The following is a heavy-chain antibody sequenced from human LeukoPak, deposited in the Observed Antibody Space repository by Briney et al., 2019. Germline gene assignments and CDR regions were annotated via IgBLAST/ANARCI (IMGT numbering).Heavy chain of an antibody. CDR2: FYYSGNT. V-gene: IGHV4-38-2*01. Sequence: SETLSLTCAVSGYSISSGYYWGWIRQPPGTGLEWIGSFYYSGNTHYNPSLKSRVTISVDTSKNQFSLNLSSVTAADTAVYYCVRQGRWDWGQGTLVTVSS. J-gene: IGHJ4*02. D-gene: IGHD4-23*01. CDR1: GYSISSGYY. CDR3: VRQGRWD.